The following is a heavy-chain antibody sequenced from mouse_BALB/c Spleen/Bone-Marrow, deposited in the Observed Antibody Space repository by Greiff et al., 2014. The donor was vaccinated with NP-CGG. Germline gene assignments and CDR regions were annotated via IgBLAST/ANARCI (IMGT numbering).Heavy chain of an antibody. D-gene: IGHD1-1*01. V-gene: IGHV1-18*01. CDR3: ARDYYGFSYGFAY. CDR1: GYSFTGYT. CDR2: INPCNGGT. Sequence: EVQLQQSGPELVKPGASMKISCKASGYSFTGYTMNWVKQSHGKNLGWIGLINPCNGGTNYNQKFKGKATLTVDKSPSTAYMELLSLTSEDSAVYYCARDYYGFSYGFAYWGQGTLVTVSA. J-gene: IGHJ3*01.